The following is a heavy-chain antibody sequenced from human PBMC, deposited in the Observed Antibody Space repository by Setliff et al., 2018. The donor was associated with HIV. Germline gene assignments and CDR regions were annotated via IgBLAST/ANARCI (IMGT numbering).Heavy chain of an antibody. CDR3: ARGGGTSSPIDYHYYIDV. CDR1: GDSISSSIYY. J-gene: IGHJ6*03. V-gene: IGHV4-39*01. D-gene: IGHD6-6*01. CDR2: IYYTGSP. Sequence: SETLSLTCPVSGDSISSSIYYWGWVRQPPGKGLEWIGGIYYTGSPFYNPSLKSRVTISVDTSNNQFSLKLSSVTAADTAVYYCARGGGTSSPIDYHYYIDVWG.